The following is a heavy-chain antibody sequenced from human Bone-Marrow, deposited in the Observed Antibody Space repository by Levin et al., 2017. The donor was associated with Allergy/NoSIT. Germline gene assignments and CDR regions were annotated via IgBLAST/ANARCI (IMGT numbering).Heavy chain of an antibody. CDR1: GGSVSSGSYY. Sequence: SETLSLTCTVSGGSVSSGSYYWSWIRQPPGKGLEWIGYIYYSGSTNYNPSLKSRVTISVDTSKNQFSLKLSSVTAADTAVYYCAIYARAYGMDVWGQGTTVTVSS. V-gene: IGHV4-61*01. D-gene: IGHD5/OR15-5a*01. CDR3: AIYARAYGMDV. CDR2: IYYSGST. J-gene: IGHJ6*02.